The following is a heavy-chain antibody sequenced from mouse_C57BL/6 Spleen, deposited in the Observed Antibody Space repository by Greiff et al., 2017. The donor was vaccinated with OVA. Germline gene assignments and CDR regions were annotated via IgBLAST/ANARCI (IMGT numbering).Heavy chain of an antibody. V-gene: IGHV5-17*01. J-gene: IGHJ2*01. D-gene: IGHD1-1*01. CDR3: AREPPNYYGSSYYFDY. CDR1: GFTFSDYG. CDR2: ISSGSSTI. Sequence: EVQLQESGGGLVKPGGSLKLSCAASGFTFSDYGMHWVRQAPEKGLEWVAYISSGSSTIYYADTVKGRFTISGDNAKNTLFLQMTSLRSEDTAMYYCAREPPNYYGSSYYFDYWGQGTTLTVSS.